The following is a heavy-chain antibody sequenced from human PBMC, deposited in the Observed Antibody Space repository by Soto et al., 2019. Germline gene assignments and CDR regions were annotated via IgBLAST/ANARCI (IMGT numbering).Heavy chain of an antibody. CDR3: ARRYDFWSGYLYYDYVDV. J-gene: IGHJ6*03. V-gene: IGHV4-59*08. CDR1: GGSISSYY. Sequence: QVQLQESGPGLVKPSETLSLTCTVSGGSISSYYWSWIRQPPGKGLEWIGYIYYSGSTNYNPSLKSRITIAVDTSKNQFSLKLSSVTAADTSVYYWARRYDFWSGYLYYDYVDVWGKGTTVTVSS. CDR2: IYYSGST. D-gene: IGHD3-3*01.